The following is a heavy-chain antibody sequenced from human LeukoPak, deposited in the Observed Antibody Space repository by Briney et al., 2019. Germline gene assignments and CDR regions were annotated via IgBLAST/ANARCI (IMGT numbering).Heavy chain of an antibody. J-gene: IGHJ6*04. CDR2: ITSDGASI. V-gene: IGHV3-48*03. Sequence: GGSLRLSCAASGFPLSSYAMSWIRQAPGKGLEWVSYITSDGASIYYADSVKGRFTISRDNAKNSLYLQMNSLRAEDTAVYYCAELGITMIGGVWGKGTTVTISS. D-gene: IGHD3-10*02. CDR1: GFPLSSYA. CDR3: AELGITMIGGV.